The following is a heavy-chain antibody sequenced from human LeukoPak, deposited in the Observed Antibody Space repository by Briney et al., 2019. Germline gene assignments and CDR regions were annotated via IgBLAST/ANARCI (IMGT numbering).Heavy chain of an antibody. CDR2: INPSGGST. V-gene: IGHV1-46*01. CDR3: ARGSYGDYGSYYYYGVDV. D-gene: IGHD4-17*01. CDR1: GYTFTSYY. J-gene: IGHJ6*02. Sequence: ASVKVSCKASGYTFTSYYMHWVRQAPGQGLEWMGIINPSGGSTSYAQKFQGRVTMTRDTSTSTVYMELSSLRSEDTAVYYCARGSYGDYGSYYYYGVDVWGQGTTVTVSS.